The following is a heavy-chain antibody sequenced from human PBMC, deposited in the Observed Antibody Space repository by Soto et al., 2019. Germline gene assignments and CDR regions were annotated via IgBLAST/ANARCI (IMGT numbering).Heavy chain of an antibody. Sequence: QVPLQESGPGLVKPSQTLSLTCTVSGGSISSGGYYWSWIRQHPGKGLEWIGYIYYSGSTSYNPSLKRRVTLSVDTSKNQSSRKLSSVTAADTAVYYCARGGVVVPAAKWWEYNGFDPWGQGTLVTVSS. CDR1: GGSISSGGYY. V-gene: IGHV4-31*03. CDR3: ARGGVVVPAAKWWEYNGFDP. J-gene: IGHJ5*02. CDR2: IYYSGST. D-gene: IGHD2-2*01.